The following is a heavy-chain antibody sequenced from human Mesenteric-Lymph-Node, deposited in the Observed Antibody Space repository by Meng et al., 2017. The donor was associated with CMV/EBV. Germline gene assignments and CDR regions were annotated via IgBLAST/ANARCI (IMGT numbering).Heavy chain of an antibody. Sequence: ASVKVSCKASGYTFTSYGISWVRQAPGQGLEWMGWISAYNGNTNYAQKLQGRVTMTTDTSTSTAYMELRSLRSDDTAVYYCARVGAYYDFPRNNYYYYYGMDVWGQGTTVTVSS. CDR3: ARVGAYYDFPRNNYYYYYGMDV. CDR2: ISAYNGNT. D-gene: IGHD3-3*01. CDR1: GYTFTSYG. J-gene: IGHJ6*02. V-gene: IGHV1-18*01.